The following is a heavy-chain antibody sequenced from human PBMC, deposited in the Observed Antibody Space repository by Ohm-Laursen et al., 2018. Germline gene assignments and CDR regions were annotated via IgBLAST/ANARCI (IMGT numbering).Heavy chain of an antibody. CDR3: ARYAGLYCSGGSCGYYFDY. J-gene: IGHJ4*02. CDR2: IYYSGST. Sequence: SQTLSLTCIVSGGSISSYYWSWIRQPPGKGLEWIGYIYYSGSTNYNPSLKSRVTISVDTSKNQFSLKVSSVTAADTAVYYCARYAGLYCSGGSCGYYFDYWGQGILVTVSS. V-gene: IGHV4-59*01. D-gene: IGHD2-15*01. CDR1: GGSISSYY.